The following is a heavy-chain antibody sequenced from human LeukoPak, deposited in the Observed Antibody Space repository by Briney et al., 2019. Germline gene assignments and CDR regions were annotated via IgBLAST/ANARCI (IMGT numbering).Heavy chain of an antibody. D-gene: IGHD3-16*02. CDR1: GGSISSYY. CDR2: IYTSGST. CDR3: ALLYDYVWGSYLDY. Sequence: SETLSLTCTVSGGSISSYYWSWIRQPAGKGLEWIGRIYTSGSTNYNPSLKSRVTMSVDTSKNQFSLKLSSVTAADTAVYCCALLYDYVWGSYLDYWGQGTLVTVSS. J-gene: IGHJ4*02. V-gene: IGHV4-4*07.